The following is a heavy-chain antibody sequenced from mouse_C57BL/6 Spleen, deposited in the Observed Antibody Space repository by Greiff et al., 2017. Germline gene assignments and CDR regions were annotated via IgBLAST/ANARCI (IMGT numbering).Heavy chain of an antibody. CDR1: GYTFTSYW. Sequence: QVQLQQPGAELVKPGASVKMSCKVSGYTFTSYWITWVKQRPGQGLEWIGDIYPGSGSTNYNEKFESKATLTVDTSSSTAYMQLSSLTSEDSAVYYCAREATTVGYYFDYWGQGTTLTVSS. V-gene: IGHV1-55*01. J-gene: IGHJ2*01. D-gene: IGHD1-1*01. CDR2: IYPGSGST. CDR3: AREATTVGYYFDY.